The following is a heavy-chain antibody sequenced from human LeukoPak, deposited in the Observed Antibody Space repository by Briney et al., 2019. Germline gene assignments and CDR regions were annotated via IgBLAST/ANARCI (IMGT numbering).Heavy chain of an antibody. CDR1: GFTFSPYW. CDR2: LNQDGSDK. J-gene: IGHJ5*02. D-gene: IGHD5-18*01. V-gene: IGHV3-7*01. CDR3: ARDAYSYASES. Sequence: PGGSLRLSCAASGFTFSPYWMSWVRQAPGKGLEWVANLNQDGSDKKYVDSVKGRFTISRDNAKNSLYLQMNSLRVEDTALYYCARDAYSYASESWGQGTLVTVSS.